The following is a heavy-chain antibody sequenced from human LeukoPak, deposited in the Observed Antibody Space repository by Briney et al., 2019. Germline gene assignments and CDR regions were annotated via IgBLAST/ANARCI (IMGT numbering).Heavy chain of an antibody. CDR1: GFTFSSYT. Sequence: PGGSLRLSCAASGFTFSSYTMNWVRQAPGKGLEWVSPISSISIYIYYADSVKGRFTISRDDSKNTLYLHMNSLRPEDTAVYYCAKDRSAVVRASPMDYWGQGTLVIVSS. CDR3: AKDRSAVVRASPMDY. CDR2: ISSISIYI. J-gene: IGHJ4*02. V-gene: IGHV3-21*01. D-gene: IGHD3-10*01.